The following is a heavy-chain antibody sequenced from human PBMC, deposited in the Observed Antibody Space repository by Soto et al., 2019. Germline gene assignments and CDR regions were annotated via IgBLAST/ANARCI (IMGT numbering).Heavy chain of an antibody. J-gene: IGHJ4*02. V-gene: IGHV3-30*18. CDR1: GLTFSNYG. Sequence: GGSLRLSCAASGLTFSNYGFHWVRQAPGRGLEWVAVISYTGSPIFYSDSVKGRFSISRDNSKNTLYLQMNSLRAEDTAVYYCAKDGGYAYYDSSGYYFGYWGQGTLVTVSS. CDR3: AKDGGYAYYDSSGYYFGY. CDR2: ISYTGSPI. D-gene: IGHD3-22*01.